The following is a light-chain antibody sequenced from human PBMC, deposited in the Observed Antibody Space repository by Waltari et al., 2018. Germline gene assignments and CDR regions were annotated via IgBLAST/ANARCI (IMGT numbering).Light chain of an antibody. CDR2: GSN. Sequence: QSVLTQPPSASGTPGQRVTISCSGTNSNIGRNSVFWYQQLPGSAPKLLIYGSNHRPSGVPDRFSASKSGTSASLAISGLRSEDAADYYCAAWDDSLSVSYVFGSGTKVTV. CDR3: AAWDDSLSVSYV. V-gene: IGLV1-47*01. CDR1: NSNIGRNS. J-gene: IGLJ1*01.